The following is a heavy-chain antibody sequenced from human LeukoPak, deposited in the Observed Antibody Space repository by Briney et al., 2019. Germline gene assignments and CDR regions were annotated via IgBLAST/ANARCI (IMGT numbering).Heavy chain of an antibody. CDR1: GGSISTSSYF. D-gene: IGHD3-16*01. V-gene: IGHV4-39*01. J-gene: IGHJ5*02. CDR2: IYHSGRT. CDR3: AGQARTFGYVWGLDLPDWFDP. Sequence: PSETLSLTCAVSGGSISTSSYFWGWIRQAPGKGLEWIGSIYHSGRTYYNPSLKSRVTMSVDTSKNVVFLKVTSVTASDTAIYYCAGQARTFGYVWGLDLPDWFDPWGQGTLVTVSS.